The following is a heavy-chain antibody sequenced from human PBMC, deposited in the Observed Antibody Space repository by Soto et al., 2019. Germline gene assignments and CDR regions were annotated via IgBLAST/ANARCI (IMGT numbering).Heavy chain of an antibody. V-gene: IGHV3-64*01. Sequence: EVQLVESGGSLVQPGESLRLSCVASGFTFNLYAIHWVRQAPGKGLEYVSAISSNGGITYYANSVKDRFTISRDNSKNTLYLQMGSLRAEDMAVYYCARGKPNCSGGTCYPGTAFDFWGQGTMVTVSS. D-gene: IGHD2-15*01. CDR2: ISSNGGIT. J-gene: IGHJ3*01. CDR1: GFTFNLYA. CDR3: ARGKPNCSGGTCYPGTAFDF.